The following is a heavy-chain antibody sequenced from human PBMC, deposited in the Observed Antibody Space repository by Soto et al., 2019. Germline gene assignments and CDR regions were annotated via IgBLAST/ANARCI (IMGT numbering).Heavy chain of an antibody. V-gene: IGHV4-39*01. D-gene: IGHD6-13*01. J-gene: IGHJ5*02. CDR2: IYYSGST. CDR1: GGSIRSSSYY. Sequence: SETLSLTCTVSGGSIRSSSYYWGWIRQPPGKGLEWIGSIYYSGSTYYNPSLKSRVTISVDTSKNQFSLKLSSVTAADTAVYYCARPRDLYSSSWYGELDPWGQGTLVTVSS. CDR3: ARPRDLYSSSWYGELDP.